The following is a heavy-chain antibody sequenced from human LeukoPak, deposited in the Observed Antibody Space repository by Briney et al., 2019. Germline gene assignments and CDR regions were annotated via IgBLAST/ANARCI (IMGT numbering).Heavy chain of an antibody. J-gene: IGHJ6*02. V-gene: IGHV3-30-3*01. CDR3: AIRGYYYGSGSYSGFHYYGMDV. Sequence: GRSLRLSCAASGFTFDDYAMHWVRQAPGKGLEWVAVISYDGSNKYYADSVKGRFTISRDNSKNTLYLQMNSLRAEDTAVYYCAIRGYYYGSGSYSGFHYYGMDVWGQGTTVTVSS. D-gene: IGHD3-10*01. CDR2: ISYDGSNK. CDR1: GFTFDDYA.